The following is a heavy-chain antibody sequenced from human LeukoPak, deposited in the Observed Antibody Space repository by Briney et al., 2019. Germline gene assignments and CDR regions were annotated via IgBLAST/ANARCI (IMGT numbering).Heavy chain of an antibody. CDR1: GYSFTSYW. Sequence: GESLKISCKGSGYSFTSYWIGWVRQMPGKGLEWMGIIYPGDSDTRYSPSFQGQVTISADKSISTAYLQWSSLKASDTAMYYCARSAAVSDYGAFYYTDVWGKGTTVTVSS. D-gene: IGHD4-17*01. V-gene: IGHV5-51*01. CDR2: IYPGDSDT. J-gene: IGHJ6*03. CDR3: ARSAAVSDYGAFYYTDV.